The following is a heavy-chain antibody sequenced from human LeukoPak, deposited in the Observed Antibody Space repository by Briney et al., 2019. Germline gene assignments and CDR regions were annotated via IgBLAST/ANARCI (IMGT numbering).Heavy chain of an antibody. CDR2: ISGSGGST. J-gene: IGHJ4*02. Sequence: PGGSLRLSCAASGFTFSSYAMSWVRQAPGKGLEWVSAISGSGGSTYYADSVKGRFTISRDNAKNSLYLQMNSLRAEDTAVYYCALYGSGSYPYFDYWGQGTLVTVSS. V-gene: IGHV3-23*01. CDR1: GFTFSSYA. CDR3: ALYGSGSYPYFDY. D-gene: IGHD3-10*01.